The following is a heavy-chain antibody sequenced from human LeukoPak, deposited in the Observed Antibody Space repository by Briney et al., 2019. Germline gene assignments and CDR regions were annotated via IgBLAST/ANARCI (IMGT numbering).Heavy chain of an antibody. Sequence: VGSLRLSCAASGFTFSDYYMSWIRQPPRKGLEWVSYISSSGSTIYYADSVKGRFTISRDNAKNSLYLQMNSLRAEDTAVYYCARDLVYYDSSGPGYWGQGTLVTVSS. J-gene: IGHJ4*02. CDR3: ARDLVYYDSSGPGY. CDR2: ISSSGSTI. V-gene: IGHV3-11*01. D-gene: IGHD3-22*01. CDR1: GFTFSDYY.